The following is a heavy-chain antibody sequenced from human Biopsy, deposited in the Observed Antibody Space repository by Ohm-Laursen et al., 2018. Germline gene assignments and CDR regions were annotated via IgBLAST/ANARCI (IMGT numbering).Heavy chain of an antibody. CDR3: ARRTWDN. V-gene: IGHV1-2*02. Sequence: AASVKVSCKASGYAFIGSYIHWVRQAPGQGLEWMGWVNPNSGGTKYAQKFQGRVTMAGDTSINTVHMELRNLRSDDTAVYYCARRTWDNWGLGTLITVSS. CDR1: GYAFIGSY. J-gene: IGHJ4*02. CDR2: VNPNSGGT.